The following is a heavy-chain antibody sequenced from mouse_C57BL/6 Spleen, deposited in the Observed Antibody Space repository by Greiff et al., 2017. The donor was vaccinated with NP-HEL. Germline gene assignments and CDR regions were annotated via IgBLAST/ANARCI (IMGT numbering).Heavy chain of an antibody. Sequence: EVHLVESGGGLVKPGGSLKLSCAASGFTFSDYGMHWVRQAPEKGLVWVAYISSGSSTIYYADTVKGRFTISRDNAKNTLFLQMTSLRSEDTAMYYCARPHYDYDGGFAYWGQGTLVTVSA. CDR1: GFTFSDYG. CDR3: ARPHYDYDGGFAY. V-gene: IGHV5-17*01. J-gene: IGHJ3*01. D-gene: IGHD2-4*01. CDR2: ISSGSSTI.